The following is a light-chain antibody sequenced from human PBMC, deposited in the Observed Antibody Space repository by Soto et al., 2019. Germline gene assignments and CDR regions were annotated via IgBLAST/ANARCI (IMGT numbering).Light chain of an antibody. CDR3: QSYDSSLGGSV. J-gene: IGLJ1*01. CDR2: GNS. Sequence: QSVLTQPPSVSGAPGQRVTISCIGNSSNIGAGYDVHWYQQLPGTAPKLLIYGNSNRPSGVPDRFSGSKSGTSASLAITGLQAEDEADYYCQSYDSSLGGSVFGTGTKLTVL. V-gene: IGLV1-40*01. CDR1: SSNIGAGYD.